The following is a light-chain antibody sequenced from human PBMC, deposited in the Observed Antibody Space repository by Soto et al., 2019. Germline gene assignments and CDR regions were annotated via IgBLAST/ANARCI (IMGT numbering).Light chain of an antibody. Sequence: DIQMTQSPSTLSASLGERVTITCRTSHSISSWLAWYQQKPGKAPKLLIYDVSSLESGVPSRFSGSGSGTEFTLTISSLQPDDFATYYCQQYNSFSPLTFGGGTKV. J-gene: IGKJ4*01. V-gene: IGKV1-5*01. CDR2: DVS. CDR3: QQYNSFSPLT. CDR1: HSISSW.